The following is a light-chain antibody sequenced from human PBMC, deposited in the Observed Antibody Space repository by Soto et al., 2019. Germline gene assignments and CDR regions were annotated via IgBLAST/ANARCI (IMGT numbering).Light chain of an antibody. V-gene: IGLV2-14*01. Sequence: QSVLTQPASVSGSPGQSITISCTGTSSDIGGYNHVSWYQQHPGKAPELLIYEVSLRPSQVSNRFSGSKSGNTASLTISGLQTDDEADYYCAAWDDSLDGWVFGGGTKLTVL. J-gene: IGLJ3*02. CDR3: AAWDDSLDGWV. CDR2: EVS. CDR1: SSDIGGYNH.